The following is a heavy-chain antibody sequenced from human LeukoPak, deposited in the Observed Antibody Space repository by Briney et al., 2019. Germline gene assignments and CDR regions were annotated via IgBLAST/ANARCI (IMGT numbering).Heavy chain of an antibody. CDR3: ARHNVRGFDY. J-gene: IGHJ4*02. CDR2: IYYSGST. Sequence: SETLSLTCTVSGGSISSYYWSWIRQPPGKGLEWIGYIYYSGSTNYNPSLKSRVTISVDTSKNQFSLKLSSVTAADTAVYYCARHNVRGFDYWGQGTLVTVSS. CDR1: GGSISSYY. D-gene: IGHD3-10*02. V-gene: IGHV4-59*08.